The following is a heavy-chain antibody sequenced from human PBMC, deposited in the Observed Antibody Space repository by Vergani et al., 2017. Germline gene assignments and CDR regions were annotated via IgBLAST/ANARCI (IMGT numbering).Heavy chain of an antibody. CDR2: ISSSSSYI. J-gene: IGHJ6*03. CDR3: AKDSVYYYENYYYYYMDV. CDR1: GFTFSSYS. D-gene: IGHD3-22*01. Sequence: EVQLVESGGGLVKPGGSLRLSCAASGFTFSSYSMNWVRQAPGKGLEWVSSISSSSSYIYYADSVKGRFTISRDNAKNSLYLQMNSLRAEDTAVYYCAKDSVYYYENYYYYYMDVWGKGTTVTVSS. V-gene: IGHV3-21*04.